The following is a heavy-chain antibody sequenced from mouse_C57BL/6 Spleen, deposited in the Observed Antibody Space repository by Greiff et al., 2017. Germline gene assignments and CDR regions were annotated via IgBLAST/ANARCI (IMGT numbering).Heavy chain of an antibody. CDR3: ARDYDYDDYYAMDY. D-gene: IGHD2-4*01. Sequence: VKLMESGPELVKPGASVKISCKASGYAFSSSWMNWVKQRPGKGLEWIGRIYPGDGDTNYNGKFKGKATLTADKSSSTAYMQLSSLTSEDSAVYFCARDYDYDDYYAMDYWGQGTSVTVSS. CDR1: GYAFSSSW. V-gene: IGHV1-82*01. CDR2: IYPGDGDT. J-gene: IGHJ4*01.